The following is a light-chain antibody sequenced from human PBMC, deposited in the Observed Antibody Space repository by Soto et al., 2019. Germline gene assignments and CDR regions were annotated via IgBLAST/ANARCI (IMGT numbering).Light chain of an antibody. V-gene: IGKV1-9*01. Sequence: DIQLTQSPSFLSASVGDRVTITCRASQDINSYLAWYQQKPGKAPKLLIFGASSLQSGVPSRFSGSGSRTEFTLTISSLQPEDFVTYYCQQLNSYSSFTFGPGTKVDI. CDR2: GAS. J-gene: IGKJ3*01. CDR3: QQLNSYSSFT. CDR1: QDINSY.